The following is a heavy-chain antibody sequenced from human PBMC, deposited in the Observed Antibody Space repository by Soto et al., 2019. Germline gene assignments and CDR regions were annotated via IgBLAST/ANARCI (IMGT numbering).Heavy chain of an antibody. V-gene: IGHV4-4*07. CDR3: ANDVPSMKWFDP. J-gene: IGHJ5*02. CDR2: IQHTGNT. Sequence: SETLSLTCSVSAASLRCYHRRWVRQPAGKGLESIGRIQHTGNTEYNPSLEGRVTLSVDTSKNQISLKMTSVPAADTAVYFCANDVPSMKWFDPWGQGILVTVSS. D-gene: IGHD3-16*01. CDR1: AASLRCYH.